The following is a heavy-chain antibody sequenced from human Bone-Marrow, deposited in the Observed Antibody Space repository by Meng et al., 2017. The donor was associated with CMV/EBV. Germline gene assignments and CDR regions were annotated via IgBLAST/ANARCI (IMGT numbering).Heavy chain of an antibody. Sequence: GSLRLSCTVSGGSISSYYWSWIRQPPGKGLEWIGYIYYSGSTNYNPSLKSRVTISVDTSKNQFSLKLSSVTDADTAVYYCARGGYGGNSRGWFDPWGQGTLVTVSS. D-gene: IGHD4-23*01. CDR3: ARGGYGGNSRGWFDP. CDR2: IYYSGST. V-gene: IGHV4-59*01. J-gene: IGHJ5*02. CDR1: GGSISSYY.